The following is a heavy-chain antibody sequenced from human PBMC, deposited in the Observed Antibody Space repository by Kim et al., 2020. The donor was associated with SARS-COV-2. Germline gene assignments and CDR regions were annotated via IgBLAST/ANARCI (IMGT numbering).Heavy chain of an antibody. D-gene: IGHD3-10*01. J-gene: IGHJ4*02. CDR3: AGGYYYGSGSYAN. CDR2: ISSSSSYT. Sequence: GGSLRLSCAASGFTFSDYYMSWIRQAPGKGLEWVSYISSSSSYTNYADSVKGRFTISRDNAKNSLYLQMNSLRAEDTAVYYCAGGYYYGSGSYANWGQGTLVTVSS. V-gene: IGHV3-11*06. CDR1: GFTFSDYY.